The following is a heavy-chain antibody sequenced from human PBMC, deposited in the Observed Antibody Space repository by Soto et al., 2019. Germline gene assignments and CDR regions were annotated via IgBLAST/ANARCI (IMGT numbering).Heavy chain of an antibody. CDR3: AHSGGLGYCSGGSCYKY. J-gene: IGHJ4*02. CDR2: IYWDDDK. CDR1: GFSLSTSGVG. V-gene: IGHV2-5*02. D-gene: IGHD2-15*01. Sequence: QITLKESGPPLVKPTQTLTLTCTFSGFSLSTSGVGVGWIRQPPGKALEWLALIYWDDDKRYSPSLKSRLTITKDTSKNQVVLTMTNMDPVDTATYYCAHSGGLGYCSGGSCYKYWGQGTLVTVSS.